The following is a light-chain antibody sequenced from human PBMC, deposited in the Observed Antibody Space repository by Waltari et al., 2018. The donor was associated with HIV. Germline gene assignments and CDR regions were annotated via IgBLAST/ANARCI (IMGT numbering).Light chain of an antibody. V-gene: IGLV1-44*01. CDR1: SSNIGSNT. Sequence: QSVLTQPPSASGTPGQRVTISCSGSSSNIGSNTVNWYQQLPGTAPKRLIYSNNQRPSGVPDRCSGSKSGTSASLAISGLQSEDEADYYCATWDDSLNGVVFGGGTKLTVL. CDR2: SNN. CDR3: ATWDDSLNGVV. J-gene: IGLJ2*01.